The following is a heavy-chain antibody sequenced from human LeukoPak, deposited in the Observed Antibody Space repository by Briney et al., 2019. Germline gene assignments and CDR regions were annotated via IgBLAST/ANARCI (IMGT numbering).Heavy chain of an antibody. D-gene: IGHD3-22*01. V-gene: IGHV1-2*02. Sequence: ASVKVSCKASGYTFTGHYMHWVRQAPGQGLEWMGWINPNSGGTNYAQKFQGRVTMTRDTSISTAYMELSRLRSDDTAVYYCLSSGYYSSYFQHWGQGTLVTVSS. CDR1: GYTFTGHY. J-gene: IGHJ1*01. CDR3: LSSGYYSSYFQH. CDR2: INPNSGGT.